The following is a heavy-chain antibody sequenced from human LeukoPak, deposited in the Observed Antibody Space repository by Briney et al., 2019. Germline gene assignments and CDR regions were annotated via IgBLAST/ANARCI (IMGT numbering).Heavy chain of an antibody. CDR2: IIPIFGTA. J-gene: IGHJ6*03. D-gene: IGHD5-24*01. CDR3: ASIDGYYYYMDV. Sequence: SVKVPCKASGGTFSSYAISWVRQAPGQGLEWMGGIIPIFGTANYAQKFQGRVTITADKSTSTAYMELSSLRSEDTAVYYCASIDGYYYYMDVWGKGTTVTVSS. V-gene: IGHV1-69*06. CDR1: GGTFSSYA.